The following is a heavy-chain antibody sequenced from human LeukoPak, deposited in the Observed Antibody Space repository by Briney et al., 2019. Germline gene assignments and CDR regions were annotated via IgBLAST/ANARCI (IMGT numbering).Heavy chain of an antibody. D-gene: IGHD2-15*01. J-gene: IGHJ6*02. CDR2: TYSMSQWYN. CDR3: AREKVVIAATHFYGMDV. Sequence: SQTLSLTCAMSRDTASTNNAAWSWIRHSPSRCLEWLGRTYSMSQWYNYYTGSVKRRIIFNPDTSKNQFSLQLNSVTPEDTAVYYCAREKVVIAATHFYGMDVWGQGTTVAVSS. V-gene: IGHV6-1*01. CDR1: RDTASTNNAA.